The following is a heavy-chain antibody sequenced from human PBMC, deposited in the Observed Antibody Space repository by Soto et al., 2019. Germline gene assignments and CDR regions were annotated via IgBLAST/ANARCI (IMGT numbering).Heavy chain of an antibody. V-gene: IGHV4-31*03. CDR1: GGSISSGGYY. CDR3: ARVVKGIAARAPLKSFDY. Sequence: SETLSLTCTVSGGSISSGGYYWSWIRQHPGKGLEWIGYIYYSGSTYYNPSLKSRVTISVDTAKNQFSLKLSSVTAADTAVYYCARVVKGIAARAPLKSFDYWGQGTLVTVSS. CDR2: IYYSGST. D-gene: IGHD6-6*01. J-gene: IGHJ4*02.